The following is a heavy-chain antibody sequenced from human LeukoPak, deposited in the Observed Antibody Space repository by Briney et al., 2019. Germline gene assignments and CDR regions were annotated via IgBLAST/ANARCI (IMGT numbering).Heavy chain of an antibody. CDR1: GGTFSSYA. Sequence: SVTVSCKASGGTFSSYAISWVRQAPGQGLEWMGRIIPIFGTANYAQKFQGRVTITTDESTSTASMELSSLRSEDTALYYRKRDLAPDGTVYYIRYCYFFLDDWGQGTLVTVSS. CDR3: KRDLAPDGTVYYIRYCYFFLDD. CDR2: IIPIFGTA. D-gene: IGHD2-15*01. V-gene: IGHV1-69*05. J-gene: IGHJ4*01.